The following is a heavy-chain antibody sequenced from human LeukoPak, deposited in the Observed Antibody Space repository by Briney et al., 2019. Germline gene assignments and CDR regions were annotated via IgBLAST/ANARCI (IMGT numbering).Heavy chain of an antibody. Sequence: SETLSLTCAVSGGSISGDHWNWIRQTPGKGLEWIGYIYYSGSTNYNPSLKSRVNISVDTSKNQFSLKLSSVTAADTALYYCASLYCSSTSCYLFHWGQGTLVTVSS. CDR2: IYYSGST. CDR3: ASLYCSSTSCYLFH. D-gene: IGHD2-2*01. V-gene: IGHV4-59*08. J-gene: IGHJ4*02. CDR1: GGSISGDH.